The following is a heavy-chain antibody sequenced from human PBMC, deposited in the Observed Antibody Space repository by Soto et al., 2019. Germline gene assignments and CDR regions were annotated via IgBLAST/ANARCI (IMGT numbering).Heavy chain of an antibody. D-gene: IGHD6-13*01. V-gene: IGHV3-23*01. Sequence: EVQLLESGGGLVQPGGSLRLSCAVSGFTFSSYAMSWVRQAPGKGLEWVSAISGSGGSTYYADSVKGRFTISRDNSKNTLYLQMNSLRAEDTAIYYCAKDRLAYSSSWYSDDYWGQGTLVIVSS. CDR3: AKDRLAYSSSWYSDDY. CDR1: GFTFSSYA. J-gene: IGHJ4*02. CDR2: ISGSGGST.